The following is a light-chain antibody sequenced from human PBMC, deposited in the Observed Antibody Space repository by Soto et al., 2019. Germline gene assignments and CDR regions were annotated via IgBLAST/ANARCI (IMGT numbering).Light chain of an antibody. CDR3: QQYNSYSLT. Sequence: DIQVTQSPSTLSASVGDRVTITCRASQSISSWLAWYQQKPGKAPKLLIYDASSLESGVPSRFSGSGSGTEFTLTISSLQPDDSATYYCQQYNSYSLTFGGGTKVDIK. J-gene: IGKJ4*01. V-gene: IGKV1-5*01. CDR1: QSISSW. CDR2: DAS.